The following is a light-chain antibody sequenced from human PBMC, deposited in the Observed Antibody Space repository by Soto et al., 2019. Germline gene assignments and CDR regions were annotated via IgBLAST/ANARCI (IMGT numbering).Light chain of an antibody. CDR2: RNN. CDR1: SSNIGSNY. J-gene: IGLJ3*02. CDR3: AACDDSREV. V-gene: IGLV1-47*01. Sequence: QSVLTQPPSASGTPGQRVTISCSGSSSNIGSNYVYWYQQLPGTAPKLLIYRNNQRPSGVPDRFSGSKSGTSASLAISGLRSEDEADYYCAACDDSREVFGGGTKLTVL.